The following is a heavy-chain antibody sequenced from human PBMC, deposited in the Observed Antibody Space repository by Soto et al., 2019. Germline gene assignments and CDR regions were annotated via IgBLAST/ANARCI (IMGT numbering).Heavy chain of an antibody. V-gene: IGHV1-69*13. CDR1: GGTFSSYA. CDR3: ARDGTLYDSSAYYHLY. J-gene: IGHJ4*02. D-gene: IGHD3-22*01. CDR2: ITPMFGTP. Sequence: SVKVSCKASGGTFSSYAISWVRQAPGQGLEWMGGITPMFGTPNYAQKFQGRVTITADESTSTAYMELSSLRSEDTAMYYCARDGTLYDSSAYYHLYWGQGTLVTVSS.